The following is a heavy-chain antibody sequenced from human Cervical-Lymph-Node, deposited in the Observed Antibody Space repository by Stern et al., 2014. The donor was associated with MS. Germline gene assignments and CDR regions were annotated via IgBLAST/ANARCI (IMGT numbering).Heavy chain of an antibody. J-gene: IGHJ4*02. CDR3: ARDEGADY. V-gene: IGHV1-46*01. CDR2: INPSAGNT. Sequence: DQLVESGAEMKKPGASVKGSCMASGYSFTSYFIIWVRQAPGQGLEWMGIINPSAGNTNYAQKFQGRVVMTSDTSTGTVYLELSSLRSEDTAVYYCARDEGADYWGQGTLVTVSS. CDR1: GYSFTSYF.